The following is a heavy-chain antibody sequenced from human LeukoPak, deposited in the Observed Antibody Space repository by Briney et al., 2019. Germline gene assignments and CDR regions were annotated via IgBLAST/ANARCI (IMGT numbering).Heavy chain of an antibody. Sequence: GGSLRLSCTASGFTFSDYGVSWFRQAPGKGLEWVAFIRSKPYGGTTEYAASVKGRFSISRDDSTSIVYLQMNSLKTEDTALYYCSRTRISGIDGFDIWGQGTMVTVSS. CDR1: GFTFSDYG. D-gene: IGHD2-15*01. J-gene: IGHJ3*02. CDR3: SRTRISGIDGFDI. CDR2: IRSKPYGGTT. V-gene: IGHV3-49*03.